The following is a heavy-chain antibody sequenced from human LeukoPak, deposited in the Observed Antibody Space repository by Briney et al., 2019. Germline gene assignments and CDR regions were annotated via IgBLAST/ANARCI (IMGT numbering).Heavy chain of an antibody. D-gene: IGHD2-21*02. V-gene: IGHV3-11*04. CDR3: ARDVTARNYFDS. CDR2: ISGSGGST. Sequence: PGGSLRLSCAASGFTFSDYYMSWIRQAPGKGLEWVSAISGSGGSTYYADSVKGRFTISRDNAKNSLSLHMTNLRVEDTAIYYCARDVTARNYFDSWGQGTLVTVSS. CDR1: GFTFSDYY. J-gene: IGHJ4*02.